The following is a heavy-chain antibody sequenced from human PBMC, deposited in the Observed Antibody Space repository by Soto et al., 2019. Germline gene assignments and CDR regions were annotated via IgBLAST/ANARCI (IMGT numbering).Heavy chain of an antibody. V-gene: IGHV3-30*03. CDR3: AMDLYGGCSRFDY. CDR1: GFTFSNNG. J-gene: IGHJ4*02. Sequence: QVPLVESGGGAVQHGRSLRLSCAASGFTFSNNGIHWVRQAPGKGLEWVAVISSDGINKYYADSVKGRSTISRDNSKNTLFLQMNSLRVEDTAVYYCAMDLYGGCSRFDYWGQGTVVTVSS. D-gene: IGHD4-17*01. CDR2: ISSDGINK.